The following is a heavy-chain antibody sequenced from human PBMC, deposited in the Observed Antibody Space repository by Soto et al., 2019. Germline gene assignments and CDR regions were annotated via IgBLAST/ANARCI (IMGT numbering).Heavy chain of an antibody. J-gene: IGHJ5*02. V-gene: IGHV4-4*07. CDR1: GASISGFY. Sequence: KPSETLSLTCTVSGASISGFYWSWIRKSAGKGLEWIGRIYATGTTDYNPSLKSRVMMSVDTSKKQFSLKLRSVTAADTAAYYCVRDGTKTLRDWFDPWGQGISVTVSS. CDR2: IYATGTT. CDR3: VRDGTKTLRDWFDP. D-gene: IGHD1-1*01.